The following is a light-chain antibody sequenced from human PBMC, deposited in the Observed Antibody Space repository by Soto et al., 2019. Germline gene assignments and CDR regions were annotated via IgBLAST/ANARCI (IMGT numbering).Light chain of an antibody. J-gene: IGKJ1*01. CDR3: QQHNSYPRT. CDR2: TAS. Sequence: DIQMTQSPSTLPASVGDRVTITCRASQSISIWLAWYQQKPGRAPKLLIYTASNLERGVPSRFSGSGSGTEFTLTISSLQPDDFATYYCQQHNSYPRTFGQGTKVEIK. CDR1: QSISIW. V-gene: IGKV1-5*03.